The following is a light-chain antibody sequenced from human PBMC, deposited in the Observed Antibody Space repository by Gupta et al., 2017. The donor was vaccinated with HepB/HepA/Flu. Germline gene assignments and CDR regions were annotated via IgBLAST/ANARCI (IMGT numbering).Light chain of an antibody. J-gene: IGKJ4*01. Sequence: EVVMTQSPVPLSVSPGERATLSCRASQSVDTNLAWYQQKPGQAPRLLIYGAFHRATGVPARFSGSGSGTDFTLTISSLQSEDFAVYYCQHYNELPLTFGGGTKVDIK. CDR2: GAF. CDR3: QHYNELPLT. CDR1: QSVDTN. V-gene: IGKV3-15*01.